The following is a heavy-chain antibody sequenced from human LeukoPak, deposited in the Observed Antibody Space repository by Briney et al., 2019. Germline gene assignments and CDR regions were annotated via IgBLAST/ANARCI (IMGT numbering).Heavy chain of an antibody. V-gene: IGHV4-59*13. J-gene: IGHJ4*02. CDR2: ISYRGTT. CDR1: GGSLSGYY. D-gene: IGHD1-26*01. Sequence: SETLSLTCIVSGGSLSGYYWSWIRQPPGKGLERFGYISYRGTTNYNPSLESRVTISMDTSKNQFSLNVRSVTAADTAVYYCARLVGWELPGEWGQGTLVTVSS. CDR3: ARLVGWELPGE.